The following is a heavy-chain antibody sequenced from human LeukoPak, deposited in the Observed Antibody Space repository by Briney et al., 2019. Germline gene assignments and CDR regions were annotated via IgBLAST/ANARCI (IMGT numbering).Heavy chain of an antibody. CDR3: ARESQQLALVPPYFDY. CDR1: GFTFSSYE. J-gene: IGHJ4*02. Sequence: PGGSLRLSCAASGFTFSSYEMNWVRQAPGKGLEWVSSISGSSSYIYYADSVKGRFTISRDNAKNSLYLQMNSLRAEDTAVYYCARESQQLALVPPYFDYWGQGTLVTVSS. CDR2: ISGSSSYI. D-gene: IGHD6-13*01. V-gene: IGHV3-21*01.